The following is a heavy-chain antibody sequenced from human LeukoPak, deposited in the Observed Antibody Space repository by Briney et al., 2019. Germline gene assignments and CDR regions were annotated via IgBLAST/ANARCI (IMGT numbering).Heavy chain of an antibody. V-gene: IGHV7-4-1*02. D-gene: IGHD5-24*01. Sequence: ASVKVSCKASGYTFTTYALHWIRQVPGQGLEWMGWINANTGHPTYAQGFRGRFVFSLDTSVSTAYLQITSLQAEDTGVYFCARVFRPDNYPRTFEFWGQGTMVTVSS. J-gene: IGHJ3*01. CDR2: INANTGHP. CDR1: GYTFTTYA. CDR3: ARVFRPDNYPRTFEF.